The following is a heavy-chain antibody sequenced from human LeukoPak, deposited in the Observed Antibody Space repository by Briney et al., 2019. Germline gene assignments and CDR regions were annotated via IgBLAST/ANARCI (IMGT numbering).Heavy chain of an antibody. CDR3: ARADYVWGSYRKNAFDI. J-gene: IGHJ3*02. CDR1: GGSISSGSYY. D-gene: IGHD3-16*02. Sequence: SETLSLTCTVSGGSISSGSYYWSWIRQPPGKGLEWIGEINHSGSTNYNPSLKSRVTISVDTSKNQFSLKLSSVTAADTAVYYCARADYVWGSYRKNAFDIWGQGTMVTVSS. CDR2: INHSGST. V-gene: IGHV4-39*07.